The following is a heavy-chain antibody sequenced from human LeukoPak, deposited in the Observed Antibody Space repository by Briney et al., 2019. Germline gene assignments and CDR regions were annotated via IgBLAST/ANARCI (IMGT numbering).Heavy chain of an antibody. J-gene: IGHJ3*02. V-gene: IGHV3-23*01. D-gene: IGHD5-24*01. CDR1: GFTFSNYA. CDR2: ISGSGGST. Sequence: GGSLRLSCAASGFTFSNYAMSWVRQAPGKGLEWVATISGSGGSTYYADSVKGRFTISRDNSKNTLYLQMNSLRAEDTAVYYCAKRWLQPKWDAFDIWGQGTMVTVSS. CDR3: AKRWLQPKWDAFDI.